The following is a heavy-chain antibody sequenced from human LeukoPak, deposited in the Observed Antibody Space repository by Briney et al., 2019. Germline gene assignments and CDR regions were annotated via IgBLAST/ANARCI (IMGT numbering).Heavy chain of an antibody. CDR2: THPSGNT. J-gene: IGHJ5*02. CDR3: ARKAPKKGWFDP. Sequence: SETLSLTCTVSGGSNNSYYWSWIRQPPGKGLEWIGYTHPSGNTNYSPSLKRRVTISLDMPRHQFSLKLTSVTAADTAVYYCARKAPKKGWFDPWGQGALVTVCS. CDR1: GGSNNSYY. V-gene: IGHV4-4*09.